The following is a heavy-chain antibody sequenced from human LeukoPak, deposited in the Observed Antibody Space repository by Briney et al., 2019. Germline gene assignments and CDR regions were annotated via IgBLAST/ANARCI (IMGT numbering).Heavy chain of an antibody. CDR1: GGSFSGYY. V-gene: IGHV4-34*01. D-gene: IGHD2-21*01. CDR2: INHSGST. Sequence: SETLSLTCAVYGGSFSGYYWSWIRQPPGKGLEWIGEINHSGSTNYNPSLKSRVTISVDTSKNQFSLKLSSVTAAGTAVYYCARATAFVVYWGQGTLVTVSS. CDR3: ARATAFVVY. J-gene: IGHJ4*02.